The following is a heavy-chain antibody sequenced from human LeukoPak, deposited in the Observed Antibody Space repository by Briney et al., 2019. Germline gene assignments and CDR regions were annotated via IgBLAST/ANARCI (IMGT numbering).Heavy chain of an antibody. CDR3: ARGDGENWFDP. CDR1: GGSISSYY. D-gene: IGHD7-27*01. V-gene: IGHV4-59*01. Sequence: SEPLSLPCTVSGGSISSYYWSWIRQPPGKGLEWIGYIYYSGSTNYNPSLKSRVTISVDTSKNQFSLKLSSVTAADTAVYYCARGDGENWFDPWGQGTLVTVSS. J-gene: IGHJ5*02. CDR2: IYYSGST.